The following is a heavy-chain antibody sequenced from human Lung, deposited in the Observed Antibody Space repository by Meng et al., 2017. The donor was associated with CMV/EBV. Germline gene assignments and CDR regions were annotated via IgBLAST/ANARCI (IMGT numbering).Heavy chain of an antibody. J-gene: IGHJ6*02. CDR1: GFSLSTSGVG. Sequence: SGPTLVXPTQTLTLTCAFPGFSLSTSGVGVAWIRQPPGKALEWLAVIYFNGDKRYSPSLKTRLTIIKDTSKNEVVLTLTNVDPVDTATYYCGHRRGSFDYHGLDVWGQGTTVTVSS. CDR3: GHRRGSFDYHGLDV. V-gene: IGHV2-5*01. CDR2: IYFNGDK. D-gene: IGHD3-3*02.